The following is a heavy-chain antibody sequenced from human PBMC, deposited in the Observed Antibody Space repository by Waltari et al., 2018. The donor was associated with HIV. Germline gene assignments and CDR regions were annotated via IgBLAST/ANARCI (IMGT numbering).Heavy chain of an antibody. CDR2: LNPGGGAT. CDR1: GYFFSSYY. V-gene: IGHV1-46*01. J-gene: IGHJ6*02. CDR3: AKDRQQYSYFGMDV. Sequence: QVHLVQSGAEVKKPGASVKVSCKTSGYFFSSYYIHWVRQAPGQGIDWMGVLNPGGGATNYAQKFQGRVTMTTDTSTSTVYMELTNLRSEDTAVYYCAKDRQQYSYFGMDVWGQGTTVTVSS. D-gene: IGHD1-1*01.